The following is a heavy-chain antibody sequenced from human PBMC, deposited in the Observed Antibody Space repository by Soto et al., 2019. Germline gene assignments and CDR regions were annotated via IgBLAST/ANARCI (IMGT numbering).Heavy chain of an antibody. CDR2: IIPIFGTA. CDR1: GGTFSSYA. Sequence: SVKVSCKASGGTFSSYAISWVRQAPGQGLEWMGGIIPIFGTANYAQKFQGRVTITADESTSTAYMELSSLRSEDTAVYYCAVGYCRSTSCYTGQDYWGQGTLVTVSS. J-gene: IGHJ4*02. D-gene: IGHD2-2*02. CDR3: AVGYCRSTSCYTGQDY. V-gene: IGHV1-69*13.